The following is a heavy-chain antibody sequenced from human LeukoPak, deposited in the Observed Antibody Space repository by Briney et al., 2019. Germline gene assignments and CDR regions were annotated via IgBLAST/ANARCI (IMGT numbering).Heavy chain of an antibody. Sequence: GGSLRLSCAPSAFTSNNYAMRWVRHAPGKGLEWGSAIRGSGANTYYTDSVRSRFTISRDNSKNTLYLQMNSLRAEDTGVYYCARQCGGDCYPYYYYYMDVWGKGTTVTISS. J-gene: IGHJ6*03. D-gene: IGHD2-21*02. CDR2: IRGSGANT. V-gene: IGHV3-23*01. CDR1: AFTSNNYA. CDR3: ARQCGGDCYPYYYYYMDV.